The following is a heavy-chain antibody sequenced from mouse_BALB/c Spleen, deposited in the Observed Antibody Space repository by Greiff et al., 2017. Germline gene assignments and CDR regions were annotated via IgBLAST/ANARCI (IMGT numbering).Heavy chain of an antibody. D-gene: IGHD5-5*01. CDR1: GYTFTSYW. CDR3: TRDYRFAY. J-gene: IGHJ3*01. V-gene: IGHV1S22*01. Sequence: LQQPGSELVRPGASVKLSCKASGYTFTSYWMHWVKQRPGQGLEWTGNIYPGSGSTNYDEKFKSKATLTVDTSSSTAYMQLSSLTSEDSAVYYCTRDYRFAYWGQGTLVTVSA. CDR2: IYPGSGST.